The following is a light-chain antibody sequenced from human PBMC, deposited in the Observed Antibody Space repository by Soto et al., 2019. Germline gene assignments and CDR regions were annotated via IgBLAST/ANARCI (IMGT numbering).Light chain of an antibody. CDR2: GAS. CDR3: QLRGFT. J-gene: IGKJ3*01. V-gene: IGKV3-20*01. CDR1: QSVSSSY. Sequence: EIVLTQSPGTLSLSPGERATLSCRASQSVSSSYLAWYQQKPGQAPMLLIYGASSRATGIPDRFSGSGSGTDFTLTISRLEPEDFAVYYCQLRGFTFGPGTKVDIK.